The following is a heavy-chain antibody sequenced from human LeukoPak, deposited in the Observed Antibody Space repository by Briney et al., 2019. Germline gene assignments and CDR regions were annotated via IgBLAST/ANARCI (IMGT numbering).Heavy chain of an antibody. J-gene: IGHJ4*02. D-gene: IGHD3-10*01. CDR2: FTTGTSYI. V-gene: IGHV3-21*01. Sequence: GGSLRLSCAASGFTFSTYTMNWVRQAPGKGLEWVSSFTTGTSYIYYADSLKGRFTVSRDNAKNSLYLQMNSLRAEDTAVYYCARAPLIVTMDRGLIIPYFDYWGQGTLVTVSS. CDR3: ARAPLIVTMDRGLIIPYFDY. CDR1: GFTFSTYT.